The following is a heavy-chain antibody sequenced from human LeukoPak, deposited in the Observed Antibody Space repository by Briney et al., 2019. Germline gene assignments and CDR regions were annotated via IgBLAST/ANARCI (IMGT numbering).Heavy chain of an antibody. CDR2: IIPIFGTA. V-gene: IGHV1-69*13. J-gene: IGHJ4*02. D-gene: IGHD2-21*02. CDR3: ATTYPQCGGDCYHFDY. Sequence: SVKVSCKASGGTFSSYAISWVRQATGQGLEWMGGIIPIFGTANYAQKFQGRVTITADVSTSTAYMELSSLRSEDTAVYYCATTYPQCGGDCYHFDYWGQGTLVTVSS. CDR1: GGTFSSYA.